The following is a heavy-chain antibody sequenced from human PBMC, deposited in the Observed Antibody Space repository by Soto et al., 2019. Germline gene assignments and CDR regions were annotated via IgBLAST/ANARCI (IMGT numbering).Heavy chain of an antibody. CDR3: ASIYDSSGYYYGNNWFEP. J-gene: IGHJ5*02. CDR1: GASIGSGANH. CDR2: IYYSGGT. D-gene: IGHD3-22*01. V-gene: IGHV4-31*02. Sequence: SATLSLTCTVSGASIGSGANHWSWIRQHPGKGLEWIGYIYYSGGTYYNPSLKSRVTISVDTSKNQFSLELSSVTAADTAVYYCASIYDSSGYYYGNNWFEPWGQGTLVTVS.